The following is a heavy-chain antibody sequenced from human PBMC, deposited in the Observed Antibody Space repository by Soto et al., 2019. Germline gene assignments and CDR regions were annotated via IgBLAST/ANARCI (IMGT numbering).Heavy chain of an antibody. CDR1: GFTFSSYA. D-gene: IGHD6-13*01. J-gene: IGHJ6*02. CDR3: AKGYSSSWYIYYYYGMDV. CDR2: ISGSGGST. V-gene: IGHV3-23*01. Sequence: GGSLRLSCAASGFTFSSYAMSWVRQAPGKGLEWVSAISGSGGSTYYADSVKGRFTISRDNSKNTLYLQMNSLRAEDTAVYYCAKGYSSSWYIYYYYGMDVWGQGTTVTVS.